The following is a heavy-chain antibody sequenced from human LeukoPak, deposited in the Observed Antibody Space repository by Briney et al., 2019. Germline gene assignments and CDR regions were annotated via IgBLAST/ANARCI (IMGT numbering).Heavy chain of an antibody. Sequence: PGGSLRLSCAASGFTFSTYAMSWVRQAPGKGLEYVAVISDSGGDTYYADSVKGRFSISRDNSKNTLCLQMKSLRVEDTAIYYCAKDQGRYTSSWYDYWGQGTLVTVSS. D-gene: IGHD6-13*01. CDR3: AKDQGRYTSSWYDY. J-gene: IGHJ4*02. V-gene: IGHV3-23*01. CDR1: GFTFSTYA. CDR2: ISDSGGDT.